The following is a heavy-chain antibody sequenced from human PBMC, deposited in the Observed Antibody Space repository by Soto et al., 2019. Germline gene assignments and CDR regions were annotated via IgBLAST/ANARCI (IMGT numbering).Heavy chain of an antibody. Sequence: SLRLSCAGSGFKFDDFGMHWVRQPPGKGLEWVSCISWNSGLIGYADSVKGRFTISRDNAKNSLYLQMNSLRADDTAFYYCAREKSIAARPFDYWGEGTLVTVSS. CDR3: AREKSIAARPFDY. CDR1: GFKFDDFG. CDR2: ISWNSGLI. D-gene: IGHD6-6*01. J-gene: IGHJ4*02. V-gene: IGHV3-9*01.